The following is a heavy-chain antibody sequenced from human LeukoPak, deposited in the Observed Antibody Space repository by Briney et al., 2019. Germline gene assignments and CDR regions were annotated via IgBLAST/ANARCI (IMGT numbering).Heavy chain of an antibody. CDR3: ARGKVGYLGYNDYYNAMDV. CDR1: GFKIATFG. V-gene: IGHV3-33*01. D-gene: IGHD3-10*01. Sequence: PGGSLTLSCSASGFKIATFGIHWVRQAPGKGLEWVSVMWYDGHRKYYADSVKDRFIISGDSSTDTVYLQMNSLRADDTAVYFCARGKVGYLGYNDYYNAMDVWGQGTTVSVSS. CDR2: MWYDGHRK. J-gene: IGHJ6*02.